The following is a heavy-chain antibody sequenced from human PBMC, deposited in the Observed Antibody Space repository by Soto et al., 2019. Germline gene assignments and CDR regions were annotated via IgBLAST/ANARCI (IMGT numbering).Heavy chain of an antibody. CDR3: ARDRYCSGGSCRDLPYFDY. CDR2: INAGNGNT. Sequence: EASVKVSCKASGYTFTSYAMHWVRQAPGQRLEWMGWINAGNGNTKYSQKFQGRVTITRDTSASTAYMELSSLRSEDTAVYYCARDRYCSGGSCRDLPYFDYWGQGTLVTVSS. V-gene: IGHV1-3*01. D-gene: IGHD2-15*01. J-gene: IGHJ4*02. CDR1: GYTFTSYA.